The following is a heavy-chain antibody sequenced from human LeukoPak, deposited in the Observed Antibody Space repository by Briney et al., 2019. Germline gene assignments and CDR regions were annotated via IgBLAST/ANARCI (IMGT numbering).Heavy chain of an antibody. CDR2: IYYTGST. CDR1: GGSISSDY. Sequence: SETLSLTCTVSGGSISSDYWSWIRQPPGKGLEFIGYIYYTGSTTYNPSLKTRVTMSVDTSRNQLSLKLSSVTAADTAVYYCARDSAQAIDYWGQGTLVTVSS. V-gene: IGHV4-59*01. J-gene: IGHJ4*02. CDR3: ARDSAQAIDY.